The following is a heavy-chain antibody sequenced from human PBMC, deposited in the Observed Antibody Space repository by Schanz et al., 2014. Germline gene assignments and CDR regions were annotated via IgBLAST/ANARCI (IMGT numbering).Heavy chain of an antibody. CDR2: ISWNCRNI. V-gene: IGHV3-9*01. CDR1: GFTFDDYG. Sequence: EVQLVESGGGLVQPGRSLRLSCAASGFTFDDYGMHWVRQVPGKGLEWVSSISWNCRNIDYVDSVEGRFTISRDNAKKSLDLHMNSLTAEDTAVYYCATENWWTVEKWGQGTLVTVSS. D-gene: IGHD2-15*01. J-gene: IGHJ4*02. CDR3: ATENWWTVEK.